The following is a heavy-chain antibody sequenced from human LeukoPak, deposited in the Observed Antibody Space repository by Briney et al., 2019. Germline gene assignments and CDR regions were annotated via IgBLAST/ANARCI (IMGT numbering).Heavy chain of an antibody. CDR3: ASPSSGWSYYFDY. D-gene: IGHD6-19*01. J-gene: IGHJ4*02. Sequence: ASVKVSCKASGYTFTGYYMHWVRQAPGQGLEWMGGIIPIFGTANYAQKFQGRVTITADESTSTAYMELSSLRSEDTAVYYCASPSSGWSYYFDYWGQGTLVTVSS. V-gene: IGHV1-69*13. CDR1: GYTFTGYY. CDR2: IIPIFGTA.